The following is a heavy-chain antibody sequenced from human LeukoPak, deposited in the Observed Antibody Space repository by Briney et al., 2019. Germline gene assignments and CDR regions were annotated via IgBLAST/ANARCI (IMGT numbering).Heavy chain of an antibody. CDR1: GLTFSSYA. CDR2: ISGSGSTT. J-gene: IGHJ6*02. CDR3: AGGAGVYYYGMDV. V-gene: IGHV3-23*01. Sequence: GGSLRLSCAASGLTFSSYALSWVRQAPGKGLEWVSAISGSGSTTYYADSVKGRFTISRDNSKDTLFLQMNTLRAEDAAVYYCAGGAGVYYYGMDVWGQGTSVTVSS.